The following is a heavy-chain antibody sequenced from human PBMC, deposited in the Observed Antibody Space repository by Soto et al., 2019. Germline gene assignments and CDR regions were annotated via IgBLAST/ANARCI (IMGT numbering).Heavy chain of an antibody. CDR2: ISGSGGST. V-gene: IGHV3-23*01. CDR1: GFTFSSYA. D-gene: IGHD1-1*01. J-gene: IGHJ6*02. Sequence: EVQLLESGGGLVQPGGSLRLSCAASGFTFSSYAMSWVRQAPGKGLEWVSAISGSGGSTYYADSVKGRFTNSRDNSKNTLYLQMNSLRAEDTAVYYCARRVWRGYCYYGMDVWGQGTTVTVSS. CDR3: ARRVWRGYCYYGMDV.